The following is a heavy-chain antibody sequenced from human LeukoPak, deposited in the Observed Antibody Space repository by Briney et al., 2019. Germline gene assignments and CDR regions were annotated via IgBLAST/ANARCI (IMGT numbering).Heavy chain of an antibody. CDR1: GGSIRRYY. D-gene: IGHD3-16*01. CDR2: IYYNGST. J-gene: IGHJ4*02. V-gene: IGHV4-59*12. CDR3: ASTSPNFGGPCYFDY. Sequence: SETLSLTCTVSGGSIRRYYWSWIRQSPGKGLEWIGKIYYNGSTDYNPSLKSRVTMSVDTSKNQLSLKLSSVTAADTAVYYCASTSPNFGGPCYFDYWGQGTLVTVSS.